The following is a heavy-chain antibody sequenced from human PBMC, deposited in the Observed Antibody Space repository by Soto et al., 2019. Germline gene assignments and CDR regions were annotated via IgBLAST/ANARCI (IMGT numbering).Heavy chain of an antibody. J-gene: IGHJ5*02. Sequence: QVQLQQWGAGLLKPSETLSLTCAVYGGSFSGYYWSWIRQPPGKGLEWIGEINHSGSTNYNPSLKSRVTISVDTSKNQFSLKLSSVTAADTAVYYCARGRRDIVVVPALAGNWFDPWGQGTLVTVSS. CDR1: GGSFSGYY. V-gene: IGHV4-34*01. CDR3: ARGRRDIVVVPALAGNWFDP. D-gene: IGHD2-2*01. CDR2: INHSGST.